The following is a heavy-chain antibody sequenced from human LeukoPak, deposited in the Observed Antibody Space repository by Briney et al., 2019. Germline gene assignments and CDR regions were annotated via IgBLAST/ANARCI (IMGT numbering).Heavy chain of an antibody. CDR1: GGSISSYY. CDR2: IYYSGST. CDR3: ARGIVAAAATPWFDP. J-gene: IGHJ5*02. V-gene: IGHV4-59*01. Sequence: PSKTLSLTCTVSGGSISSYYWSWIRQPPGKGLEWIGYIYYSGSTNYNPSLKSRVTISVDTSKNQFSLKLSSVTAADTAVYYCARGIVAAAATPWFDPWGQGTLVTVSS. D-gene: IGHD6-13*01.